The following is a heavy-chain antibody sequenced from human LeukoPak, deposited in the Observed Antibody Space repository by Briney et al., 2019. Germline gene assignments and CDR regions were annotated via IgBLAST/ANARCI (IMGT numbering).Heavy chain of an antibody. J-gene: IGHJ4*02. CDR3: ARVSSGWYYFDY. CDR1: SGSISNYY. Sequence: SETLSLTCTVSSGSISNYYWSWRRQSPGKSLEWIGYIYYSGGTSYNPSLKSRVTISVNTSKNQFSLKLNSVTAADTAVYYCARVSSGWYYFDYWGQGTLATVSS. V-gene: IGHV4-59*01. D-gene: IGHD6-19*01. CDR2: IYYSGGT.